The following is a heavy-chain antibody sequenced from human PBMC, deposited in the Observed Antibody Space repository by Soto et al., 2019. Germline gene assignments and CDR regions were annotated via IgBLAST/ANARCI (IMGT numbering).Heavy chain of an antibody. Sequence: ASVKVSCKVSGYTLTELSMHWVRQAPGKGLEWMGGFDPEDGETIYAQKFQGRVTMTEDTSTDTAYMELSSLRSEDTAVYYCATNGYIVGATLFDYWGQGTLVTVSS. CDR2: FDPEDGET. CDR1: GYTLTELS. CDR3: ATNGYIVGATLFDY. V-gene: IGHV1-24*01. J-gene: IGHJ4*02. D-gene: IGHD1-26*01.